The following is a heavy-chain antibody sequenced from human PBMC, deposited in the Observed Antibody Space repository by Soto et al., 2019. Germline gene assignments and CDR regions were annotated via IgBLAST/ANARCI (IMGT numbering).Heavy chain of an antibody. CDR3: ARWSVQYDSYGYF. V-gene: IGHV3-30-3*01. J-gene: IGHJ4*02. D-gene: IGHD5-18*01. Sequence: PGGSLRLSCAASGFTFSTYPMHWLRQAPGKGLEWVALLSYDGGDKYYADSVKGRFSISRDNSQNTLYLQMNTLRPEDTAVYYCARWSVQYDSYGYFWGQGTLVTVS. CDR1: GFTFSTYP. CDR2: LSYDGGDK.